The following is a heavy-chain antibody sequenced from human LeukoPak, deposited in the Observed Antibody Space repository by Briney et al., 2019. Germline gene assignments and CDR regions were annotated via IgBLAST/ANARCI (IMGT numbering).Heavy chain of an antibody. J-gene: IGHJ4*02. Sequence: GASLRLSCAASGFTFRSYWMSWVRQPPGKGLEWVANIKHDGSEKYYVDSVRGRFTISRDNAKNSVYLQMSSLRAEDTAVYYCARDGTPFDSWGQGTLVTVSS. CDR1: GFTFRSYW. V-gene: IGHV3-7*01. CDR2: IKHDGSEK. D-gene: IGHD1-26*01. CDR3: ARDGTPFDS.